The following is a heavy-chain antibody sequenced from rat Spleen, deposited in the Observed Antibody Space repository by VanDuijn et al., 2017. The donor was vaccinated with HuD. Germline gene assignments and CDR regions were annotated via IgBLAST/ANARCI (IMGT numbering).Heavy chain of an antibody. J-gene: IGHJ2*01. CDR3: TRGYYFDY. Sequence: EVQLVESGGGVVQPGRSLKLSCAASGFTFSDYVMAWVRQDPTMGLEWVASISYDGSTPYYRDSVKGRFTISRDNAKSTLYLQMDSLRSEDTATYYCTRGYYFDYWGQGVMVTVSS. V-gene: IGHV5-7*01. CDR2: ISYDGSTP. CDR1: GFTFSDYV.